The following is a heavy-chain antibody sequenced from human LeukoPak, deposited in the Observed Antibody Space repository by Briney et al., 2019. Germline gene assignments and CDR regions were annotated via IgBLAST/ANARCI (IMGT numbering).Heavy chain of an antibody. V-gene: IGHV1-8*01. CDR3: ARGAPGSYCSGGSCPYFDY. J-gene: IGHJ4*02. Sequence: GASVKVSCKASGYTFTSYVINWVRQATGQGLEWMGWVNPNSGHTGYAQKFQGRVTMTRNTSISTAYMELSSLRSEDTAVYYCARGAPGSYCSGGSCPYFDYWGQGTLVSVSS. CDR1: GYTFTSYV. CDR2: VNPNSGHT. D-gene: IGHD2-15*01.